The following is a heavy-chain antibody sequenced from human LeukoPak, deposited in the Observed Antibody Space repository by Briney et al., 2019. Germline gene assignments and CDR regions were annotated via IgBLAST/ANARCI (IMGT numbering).Heavy chain of an antibody. CDR1: GGSISSGGYY. J-gene: IGHJ5*02. CDR3: AGQSQLRFLEWS. V-gene: IGHV4-30-2*01. CDR2: IYHSGST. D-gene: IGHD3-3*01. Sequence: SQTLSLTCTVSGGSISSGGYYWSWIRQPPGKGLEWIGYIYHSGSTYYNPSLKSRVTISVDRSKNQFSLKLSSVTAADTAVYYCAGQSQLRFLEWSWGQGTLVTVSS.